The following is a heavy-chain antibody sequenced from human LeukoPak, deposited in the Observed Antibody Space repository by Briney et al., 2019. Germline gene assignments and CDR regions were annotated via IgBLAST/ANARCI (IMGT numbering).Heavy chain of an antibody. V-gene: IGHV3-30*18. J-gene: IGHJ4*02. D-gene: IGHD5-18*01. CDR2: ISYDGSDK. Sequence: QPGGSLRLSCAASGFTFSSYGMHWVRQALGKGLEWVAVISYDGSDKYSADSVKGRFTISRDNSKNTLYLQMNSLRAEDTAVYYCAKNAHYQGYSYGGIDYWGQGTLVTVSS. CDR1: GFTFSSYG. CDR3: AKNAHYQGYSYGGIDY.